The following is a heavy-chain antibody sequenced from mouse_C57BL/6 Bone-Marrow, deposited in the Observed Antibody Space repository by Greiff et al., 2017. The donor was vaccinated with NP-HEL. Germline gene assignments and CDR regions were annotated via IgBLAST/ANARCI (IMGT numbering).Heavy chain of an antibody. J-gene: IGHJ4*01. CDR3: ARPGDRDGNSYAMDY. D-gene: IGHD2-1*01. CDR2: IWSDGST. Sequence: VHLVESGPGLVAPSQSLSITCTVSGFSLTSYGVHWVRQPPGKGLEWLVVIWSDGSTTYNSALKSRLSISKDNSKSQVFLKMNSLQTDDTAMYYCARPGDRDGNSYAMDYWGQGTSVTVSS. CDR1: GFSLTSYG. V-gene: IGHV2-6*03.